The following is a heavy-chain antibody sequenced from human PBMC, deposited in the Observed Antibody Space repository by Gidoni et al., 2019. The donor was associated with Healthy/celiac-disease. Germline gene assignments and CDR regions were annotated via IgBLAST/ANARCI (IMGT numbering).Heavy chain of an antibody. CDR3: AREWELSDAFDI. CDR2: ISSSSSYI. V-gene: IGHV3-21*01. Sequence: EVQLVESGGGLVKPGGSLRLSCAASGFTFSSYSMNWVRQAPGKGLEWVSSISSSSSYIYYADSVKGRFTISRDNAKNSLYLQMNSLRAEDTAVYYCAREWELSDAFDIWGQGTMVTVSS. J-gene: IGHJ3*02. D-gene: IGHD1-26*01. CDR1: GFTFSSYS.